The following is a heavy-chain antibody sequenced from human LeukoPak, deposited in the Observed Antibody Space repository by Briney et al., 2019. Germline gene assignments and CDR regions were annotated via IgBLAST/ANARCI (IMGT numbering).Heavy chain of an antibody. D-gene: IGHD3-9*01. CDR2: IYSGGST. CDR1: GFTVSSNY. J-gene: IGHJ4*02. V-gene: IGHV3-66*01. Sequence: GGSLRLSCAASGFTVSSNYISWVRQAAGKGLEWVSVIYSGGSTYYADSVKGRFTISRDNSKNTLYLQMNSLRAEDTAVYYCARDRDIRYFDYWGQGTLVTVSS. CDR3: ARDRDIRYFDY.